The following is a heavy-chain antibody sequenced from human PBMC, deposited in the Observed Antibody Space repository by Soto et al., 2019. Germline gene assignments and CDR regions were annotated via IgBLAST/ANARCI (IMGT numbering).Heavy chain of an antibody. Sequence: EVQLVESGGGLVQPGGSLRLSCAASGFTFSSYSMNWVRQAPGKGLEWVSYISSSSSTIYYADSVKGRFTISRDNAKNSLYLQKNSLRAEDTAVYYCARGHYYYMDVWGKGTTVTVSS. CDR3: ARGHYYYMDV. J-gene: IGHJ6*03. CDR1: GFTFSSYS. CDR2: ISSSSSTI. V-gene: IGHV3-48*01.